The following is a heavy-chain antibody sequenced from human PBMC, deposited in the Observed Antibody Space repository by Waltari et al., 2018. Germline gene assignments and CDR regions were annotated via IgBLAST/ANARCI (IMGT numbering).Heavy chain of an antibody. V-gene: IGHV1-2*06. J-gene: IGHJ4*02. CDR1: GYTFTKYY. Sequence: QVQLVPSGAEVKKPGASVRVSCKASGYTFTKYYIHWVRQAPGQGLEWMWRINPNGGDANYKQPLKGRVIMTRDTSINTAYLEVTGLTSDDTAIFYGATANILGIGTCDYWGQGTLVSVSS. D-gene: IGHD1-1*01. CDR3: ATANILGIGTCDY. CDR2: INPNGGDA.